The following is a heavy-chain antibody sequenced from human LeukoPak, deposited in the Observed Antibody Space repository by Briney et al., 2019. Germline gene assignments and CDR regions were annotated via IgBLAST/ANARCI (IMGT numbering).Heavy chain of an antibody. CDR2: INPSGGST. Sequence: ASVKVSCKASGYTFTSYYMHWVRQAPGQGLEWMGIINPSGGSTSYAQKFQGRVTMPRDMSTSTVYMELSSLRSEDTAVYYCARVRRQYSSSSGFDPWGQGTLVTVSS. CDR3: ARVRRQYSSSSGFDP. CDR1: GYTFTSYY. V-gene: IGHV1-46*01. D-gene: IGHD6-6*01. J-gene: IGHJ5*02.